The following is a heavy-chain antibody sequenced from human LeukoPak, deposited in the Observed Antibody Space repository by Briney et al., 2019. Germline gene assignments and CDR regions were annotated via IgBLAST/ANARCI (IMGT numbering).Heavy chain of an antibody. CDR3: ARGRAGLDV. V-gene: IGHV4-34*01. J-gene: IGHJ6*02. CDR1: GGSFSESY. Sequence: PSETLSLTCAVYGGSFSESYWSWIRHPPGEGLEWVGEISHSGDTNYNPSLKSRVTISVDTSKNQFSLQLNSVTPEDTAVYYCARGRAGLDVWGQGTTVTVSS. CDR2: ISHSGDT.